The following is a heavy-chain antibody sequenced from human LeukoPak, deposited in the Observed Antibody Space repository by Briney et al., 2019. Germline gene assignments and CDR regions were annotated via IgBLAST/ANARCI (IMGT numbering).Heavy chain of an antibody. CDR1: GFTFRSYS. D-gene: IGHD3-22*01. V-gene: IGHV3-48*02. CDR3: ARVHYESSGYRHDY. Sequence: PGGSLRLSCAASGFTFRSYSMKWVRQAPGQGLEWISYISSSSSTIYYADSVKGRFTISRDNAKNSVNLRMNSLSDEDTAVYYCARVHYESSGYRHDYWGQGTLVTVSS. CDR2: ISSSSSTI. J-gene: IGHJ4*02.